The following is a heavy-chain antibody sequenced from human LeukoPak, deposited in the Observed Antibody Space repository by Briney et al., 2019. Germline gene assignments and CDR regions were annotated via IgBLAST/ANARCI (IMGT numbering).Heavy chain of an antibody. CDR2: IIPIFGTA. CDR3: ASITNFYDFWSGYY. Sequence: SVKVSCKASGGTFSSYAISWVRQAPGQGLEWMGRIIPIFGTANYAQKFQGRVTITTGESTSTAYMELSSLRSEDTAVYYCASITNFYDFWSGYYWGQGTLVTVSS. J-gene: IGHJ4*02. CDR1: GGTFSSYA. V-gene: IGHV1-69*05. D-gene: IGHD3-3*01.